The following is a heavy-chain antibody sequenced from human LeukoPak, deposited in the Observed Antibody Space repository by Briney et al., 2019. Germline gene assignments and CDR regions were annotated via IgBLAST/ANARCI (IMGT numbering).Heavy chain of an antibody. Sequence: SETLSLTCAVYGGSFSGYYWSWICQPPGKGLELIGEINHSGSTNYNPSLKSRVTISVDTSKNQFSLKLSSVTAADTAVYYCARGPEGYYFDYWGQGTLVTVSS. V-gene: IGHV4-34*01. CDR1: GGSFSGYY. CDR2: INHSGST. J-gene: IGHJ4*02. CDR3: ARGPEGYYFDY.